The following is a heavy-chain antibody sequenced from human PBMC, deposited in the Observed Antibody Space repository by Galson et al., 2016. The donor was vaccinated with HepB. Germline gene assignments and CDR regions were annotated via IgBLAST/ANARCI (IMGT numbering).Heavy chain of an antibody. CDR2: IGGSGDNT. J-gene: IGHJ4*02. Sequence: SLRLSCAVSGFSFSTYAMSWVRQAPGKGLVWVSTIGGSGDNTYYADSVKGRFTISRDNAKNSLYLQMNSLGAEDTALYYCARGNYVWGNYRYTLDYWGQGTLVTVSS. V-gene: IGHV3-23*01. D-gene: IGHD3-16*02. CDR1: GFSFSTYA. CDR3: ARGNYVWGNYRYTLDY.